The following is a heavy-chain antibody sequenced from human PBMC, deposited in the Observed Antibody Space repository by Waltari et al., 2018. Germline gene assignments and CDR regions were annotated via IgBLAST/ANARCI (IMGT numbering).Heavy chain of an antibody. CDR1: GFTFSSYG. J-gene: IGHJ4*02. Sequence: QVQLVESGGGVVQPGRSLRLSCAASGFTFSSYGMHWVRQAPGKGLEWVAVIWYDGSNKYYADSVKGRFTISRDNSKNTLYLQMNSLRAEDTAVYYCAKDKRLGITFGGVINWGQGTLVTVSS. CDR3: AKDKRLGITFGGVIN. CDR2: IWYDGSNK. D-gene: IGHD3-16*01. V-gene: IGHV3-33*06.